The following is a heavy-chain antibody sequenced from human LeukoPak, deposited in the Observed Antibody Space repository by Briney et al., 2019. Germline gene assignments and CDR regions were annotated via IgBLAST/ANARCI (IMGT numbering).Heavy chain of an antibody. CDR1: GFTFSNYA. CDR3: AKQAPGSIVRGIFDY. V-gene: IGHV3-30*18. D-gene: IGHD3-22*01. J-gene: IGHJ4*02. Sequence: PGGSLRLSCAASGFTFSNYAMHWVRQAPGKGLEWVAVISYDGSNKYYTDSVKGRFTISRDNSKSTLYLQMNSLRAEDTAVYYCAKQAPGSIVRGIFDYWGQGSLVTVSS. CDR2: ISYDGSNK.